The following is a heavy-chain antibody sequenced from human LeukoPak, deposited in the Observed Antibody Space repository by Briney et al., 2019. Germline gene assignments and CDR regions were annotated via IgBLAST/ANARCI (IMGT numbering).Heavy chain of an antibody. CDR2: ILHDGINT. CDR1: GFTFSIYA. D-gene: IGHD6-6*01. CDR3: AKDPAGRPVQSFAEYFQD. Sequence: PGGSLRLSCAASGFTFSIYAIHWVRQAPGKGLQWVALILHDGINTYYSTSVRGRFTISRDNSKNTVYLQMNSLRDEDTAVYYCAKDPAGRPVQSFAEYFQDWGQGTLVTVSS. V-gene: IGHV3-30*18. J-gene: IGHJ1*01.